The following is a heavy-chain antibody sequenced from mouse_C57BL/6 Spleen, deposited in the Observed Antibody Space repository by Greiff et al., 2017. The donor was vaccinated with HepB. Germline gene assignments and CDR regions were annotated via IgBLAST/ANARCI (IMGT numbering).Heavy chain of an antibody. D-gene: IGHD1-1*01. Sequence: VQLKESGPELVKPGASVKISCKASGYSFTGYYMNWVKQSPEKSLEWIGEINPSTGGTTYNQKFKAKATLTVDKSSSTAYMQLKSLTSEDSAVYYCARGMYGSSYPFAYWGQGTLVTVSA. V-gene: IGHV1-42*01. CDR3: ARGMYGSSYPFAY. CDR1: GYSFTGYY. CDR2: INPSTGGT. J-gene: IGHJ3*01.